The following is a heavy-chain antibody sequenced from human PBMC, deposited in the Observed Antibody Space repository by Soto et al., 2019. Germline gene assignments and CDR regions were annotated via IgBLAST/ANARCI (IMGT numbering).Heavy chain of an antibody. D-gene: IGHD1-1*01. CDR1: GFTFSSHA. Sequence: QVQLVESWGGVVQSGRSLRLSCAASGFTFSSHAMHWVRQAPGKGLEWVAIISYDGSNKHYADSVKGRFTISRDNSKNTLYLQMNSLRADDTAVYYCARATGSPGWFDPWGQGTLVTVSS. CDR2: ISYDGSNK. J-gene: IGHJ5*02. V-gene: IGHV3-30*14. CDR3: ARATGSPGWFDP.